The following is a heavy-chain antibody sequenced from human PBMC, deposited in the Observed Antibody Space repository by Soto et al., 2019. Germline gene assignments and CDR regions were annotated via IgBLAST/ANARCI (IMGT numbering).Heavy chain of an antibody. Sequence: EVQLLESGGGLVQPEGSLRLSCAASGFTFTSYAMGWVRQAPGKGLECVSVVSRGGSTHYADSETGRFIVSRDNSKNTVSLPINSLRADETAVYYCAKRRGAGGHFDYWGQGALVTVSS. V-gene: IGHV3-23*01. CDR1: GFTFTSYA. D-gene: IGHD2-15*01. J-gene: IGHJ4*02. CDR2: VSRGGST. CDR3: AKRRGAGGHFDY.